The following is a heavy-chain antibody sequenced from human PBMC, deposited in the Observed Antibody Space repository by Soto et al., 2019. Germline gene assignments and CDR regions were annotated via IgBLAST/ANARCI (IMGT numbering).Heavy chain of an antibody. D-gene: IGHD2-15*01. J-gene: IGHJ6*03. CDR1: GGSISSGGYY. Sequence: PSETLSLTCTVSGGSISSGGYYWSWIRQHPGKGLERIGYIYYSGSTYYNQSLKSQVTISVDTSKNQFSLKLSSVTAADTAVYYCARGYCSGGSCYFYYYYYMDVWGKGTTVTVSS. V-gene: IGHV4-31*01. CDR3: ARGYCSGGSCYFYYYYYMDV. CDR2: IYYSGST.